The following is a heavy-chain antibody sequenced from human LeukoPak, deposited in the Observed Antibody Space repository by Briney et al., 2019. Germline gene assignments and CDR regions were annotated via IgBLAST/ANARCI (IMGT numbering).Heavy chain of an antibody. Sequence: ASVTVSCKASGYTFTGYYMHWVRQAPGQGLEWMGWINPNSGGTNYAQKFQGRVTITRDTSISTAYMELSRLRSDDTAVYYCAMVRGPETRFDPWGQGTLVTVSS. D-gene: IGHD3-10*01. V-gene: IGHV1-2*02. CDR1: GYTFTGYY. CDR3: AMVRGPETRFDP. CDR2: INPNSGGT. J-gene: IGHJ5*02.